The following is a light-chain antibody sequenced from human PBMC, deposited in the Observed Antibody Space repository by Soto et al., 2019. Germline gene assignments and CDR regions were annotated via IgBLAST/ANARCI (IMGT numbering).Light chain of an antibody. CDR2: GAS. CDR3: QQSNKWPYT. CDR1: QSVSSN. V-gene: IGKV3-15*01. Sequence: EIVMTQSPATLSASPGERATLSCRASQSVSSNLAWYQQKPGQAPRLLFYGASTRATGLPARFSGSGSGTDFTLTISSLQSEDFAVYYCQQSNKWPYTFGQGTKLEIK. J-gene: IGKJ2*01.